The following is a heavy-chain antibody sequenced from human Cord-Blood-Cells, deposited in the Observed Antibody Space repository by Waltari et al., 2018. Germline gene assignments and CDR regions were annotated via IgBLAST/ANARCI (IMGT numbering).Heavy chain of an antibody. V-gene: IGHV4-34*01. CDR2: IKHSGST. CDR3: ARGRILGTSYYMDV. D-gene: IGHD3-16*01. Sequence: QVQLQQWGAGLLKPSETLSLTCAVYGGSFSGYYWSWIRQPPGKGLEWFGEIKHSGSTNYNPSLKSRVTISVDTSKNQFSLKLSSVTAADTAVYYCARGRILGTSYYMDVWGKGTTVTVSS. J-gene: IGHJ6*03. CDR1: GGSFSGYY.